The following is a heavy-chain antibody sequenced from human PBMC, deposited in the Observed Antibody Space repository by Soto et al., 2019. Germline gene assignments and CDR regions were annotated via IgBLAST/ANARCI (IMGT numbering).Heavy chain of an antibody. J-gene: IGHJ6*02. CDR3: AKGYSSGWSYYYGMDV. CDR1: GFTFSSYG. D-gene: IGHD6-19*01. CDR2: ISYDGSNK. Sequence: PGGSLRLSCAASGFTFSSYGMHWVRQAPGKGLEWVAVISYDGSNKYYADSVKGRFTISRDNSKNTLYLQMNSLRAEDTAVYYCAKGYSSGWSYYYGMDVWGQGTTVTVSS. V-gene: IGHV3-30*18.